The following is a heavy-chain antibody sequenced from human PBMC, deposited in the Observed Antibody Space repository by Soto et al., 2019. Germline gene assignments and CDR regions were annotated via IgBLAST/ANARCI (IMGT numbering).Heavy chain of an antibody. J-gene: IGHJ4*02. CDR1: GYTFPSYG. CDR2: INPYNGNT. D-gene: IGHD3-22*01. CDR3: ARVFYYHRSGYYPDY. V-gene: IGHV1-18*04. Sequence: QFQLVQSGAEVKKPGASVKVSCKASGYTFPSYGINWVRQAPGQGLEWMGWINPYNGNTNSAQHLQGRVTMTIDTSTSTVYMELRSLRSDDTAVYYCARVFYYHRSGYYPDYWGQGTLVTVSS.